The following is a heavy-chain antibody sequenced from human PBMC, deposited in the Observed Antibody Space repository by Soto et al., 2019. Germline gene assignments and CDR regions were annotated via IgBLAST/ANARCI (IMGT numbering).Heavy chain of an antibody. D-gene: IGHD3-10*01. CDR1: GLTLSNYG. CDR2: IWYDGITK. Sequence: QVQLVESGGGVVQPGRSLRLSCAASGLTLSNYGMHWVRQAPGKGLEWVAVIWYDGITKYYADSVKGRFTISRDNSKNXXXXXXXXXXXXXXXXYXXXTVXNYYGSGFWGQGTLVTVSS. J-gene: IGHJ4*02. V-gene: IGHV3-33*01. CDR3: XTVXNYYGSGF.